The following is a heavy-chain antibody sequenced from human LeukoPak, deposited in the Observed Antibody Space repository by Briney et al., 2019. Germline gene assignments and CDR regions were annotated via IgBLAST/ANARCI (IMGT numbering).Heavy chain of an antibody. Sequence: PGGSLRLSCAASGFTFSSYGMHWVRQAPGKGLEWAAFIRYDGSNKYYADSVKGRFTISRDNSKNTLYLQMNSLRAAHTAVYYCAKDPTHYRVWDDYDSTVLSYWGQGTLVTVSS. V-gene: IGHV3-30*02. CDR2: IRYDGSNK. CDR3: AKDPTHYRVWDDYDSTVLSY. D-gene: IGHD3-22*01. J-gene: IGHJ4*02. CDR1: GFTFSSYG.